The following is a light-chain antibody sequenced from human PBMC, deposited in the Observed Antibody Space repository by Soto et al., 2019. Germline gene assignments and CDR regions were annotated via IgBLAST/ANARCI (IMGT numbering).Light chain of an antibody. CDR1: SSDVGGYNY. J-gene: IGLJ1*01. CDR3: QSYDISLTGYV. V-gene: IGLV2-14*01. CDR2: EVS. Sequence: QSALTQPASVSGSPGQSITISCTGTSSDVGGYNYVSWYQQHPGKAPKLMIYEVSNRPLGVSNRFSGSKSGTSASLAITGLQAEDEADYFCQSYDISLTGYVFGTGTKVTVL.